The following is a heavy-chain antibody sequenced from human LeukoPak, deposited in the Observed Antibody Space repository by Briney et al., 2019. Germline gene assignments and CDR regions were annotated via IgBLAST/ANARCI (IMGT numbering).Heavy chain of an antibody. J-gene: IGHJ3*02. V-gene: IGHV4-4*07. CDR3: ARDPNDYVWGRYRLNAFDI. CDR1: GGSISNYY. CDR2: IHISGTT. D-gene: IGHD3-16*02. Sequence: SETLSLTCTVSGGSISNYYWSWIRQPAGKGLEWIGRIHISGTTNYNPSLKSRVTMSLDTSKNQLSLRLSSVTAADTAVYFCARDPNDYVWGRYRLNAFDIWGAGTTVTVSS.